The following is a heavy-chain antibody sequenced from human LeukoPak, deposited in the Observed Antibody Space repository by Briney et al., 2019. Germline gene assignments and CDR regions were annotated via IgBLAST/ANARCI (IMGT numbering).Heavy chain of an antibody. Sequence: ASVKVSCKASGYTFTSYGISWVRQAPGQGLEWMGWISAYNGNTNYAQKLQGRVTMTTDTSTSTAYMELRGLRSDDTAVYYCAREGQYYDSSGLLDYWGQGTLVTVSS. V-gene: IGHV1-18*01. J-gene: IGHJ4*02. CDR1: GYTFTSYG. D-gene: IGHD3-22*01. CDR2: ISAYNGNT. CDR3: AREGQYYDSSGLLDY.